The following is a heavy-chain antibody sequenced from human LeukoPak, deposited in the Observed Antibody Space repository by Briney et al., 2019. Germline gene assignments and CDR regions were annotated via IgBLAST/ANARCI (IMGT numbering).Heavy chain of an antibody. CDR1: GFTFSNYW. CDR2: IKQDGSEK. V-gene: IGHV3-7*01. D-gene: IGHD3-16*01. J-gene: IGHJ4*02. CDR3: AARGDYVWEFY. Sequence: GGSLRLSCAASGFTFSNYWMSWVRQAPGKGLEWVANIKQDGSEKYYVDSVKGRFTISRDNAKNSLYLQMNSLRAEDTAVYYCAARGDYVWEFYWGQGTLVTVSS.